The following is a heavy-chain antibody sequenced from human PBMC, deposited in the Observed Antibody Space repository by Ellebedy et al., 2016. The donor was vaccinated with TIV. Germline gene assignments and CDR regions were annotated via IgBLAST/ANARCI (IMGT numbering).Heavy chain of an antibody. CDR3: AKDNRICSGNCFGLAFDY. J-gene: IGHJ4*02. V-gene: IGHV3-23*01. CDR2: IGGSHSGT. Sequence: GESLKISCAASGFIFSSYDMSWVRQAPGKGLEWVSTIGGSHSGTSYADSVKGRFTISRDNSKNTLYLQMNRLRGEDTALYYCAKDNRICSGNCFGLAFDYWGQGSLVTVSS. CDR1: GFIFSSYD. D-gene: IGHD2-21*02.